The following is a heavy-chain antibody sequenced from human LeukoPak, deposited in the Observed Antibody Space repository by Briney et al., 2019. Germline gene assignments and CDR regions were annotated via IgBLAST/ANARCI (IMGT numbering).Heavy chain of an antibody. CDR2: INAGNGNT. CDR3: ARADGDYFDYFDY. V-gene: IGHV1-3*01. D-gene: IGHD4-17*01. CDR1: GYTFTSYA. J-gene: IGHJ4*02. Sequence: ASVTVSCTASGYTFTSYAMHWVRQAPGQRLEWMGWINAGNGNTKYSQKFQGRVTITRDTSASTAYMELSSLRSEDTAVYYCARADGDYFDYFDYWGQGTLVTVSS.